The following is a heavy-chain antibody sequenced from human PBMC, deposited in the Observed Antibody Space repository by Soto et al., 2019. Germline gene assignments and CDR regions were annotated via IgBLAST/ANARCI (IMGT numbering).Heavy chain of an antibody. V-gene: IGHV1-8*01. J-gene: IGHJ5*02. CDR1: GYTFTSYD. CDR2: MNPNSGNT. D-gene: IGHD3-10*01. Sequence: QVQLVQSGAEVKKPGASVKVSCKASGYTFTSYDINWVRQATGQGLEWMGWMNPNSGNTGYAQKCQGRVTMTRNTSISTAYRELSSLRSEDTAVYYCARARRGRFGELSGYNWFDPWGQGTLVTVSS. CDR3: ARARRGRFGELSGYNWFDP.